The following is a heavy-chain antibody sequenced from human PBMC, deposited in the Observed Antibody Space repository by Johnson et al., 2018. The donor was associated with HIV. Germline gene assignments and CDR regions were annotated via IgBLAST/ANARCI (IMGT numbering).Heavy chain of an antibody. J-gene: IGHJ3*01. D-gene: IGHD5-12*01. V-gene: IGHV3-30*02. CDR3: AKHMWGFRYTGYDRDVFDV. CDR1: GFSFSTYD. Sequence: QVQLVESGGGVVQPGGSLRLSCAASGFSFSTYDLHWVRQAPGKGLEWVTFIQYDGSKKNYAVSVKGRFTIYRDNSKNTLYMQLNSLRTEDTAVYYCAKHMWGFRYTGYDRDVFDVWGQGTMVTVSS. CDR2: IQYDGSKK.